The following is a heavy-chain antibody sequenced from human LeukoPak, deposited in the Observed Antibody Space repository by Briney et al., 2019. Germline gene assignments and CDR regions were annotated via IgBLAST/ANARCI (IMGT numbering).Heavy chain of an antibody. V-gene: IGHV3-69-1*02. D-gene: IGHD2-2*02. CDR3: ARGPAAIPNWFDS. CDR2: IGIQNNT. CDR1: GFTFLGYS. J-gene: IGHJ5*01. Sequence: PGGSLRLSCAGSGFTFLGYSMNWLRQAPEKGLEGLSSIGIQNNTYYADSVKGRFIISRDNSKNLVYLQMNSLRVDDTAFYYCARGPAAIPNWFDSWGLGTRVIVAS.